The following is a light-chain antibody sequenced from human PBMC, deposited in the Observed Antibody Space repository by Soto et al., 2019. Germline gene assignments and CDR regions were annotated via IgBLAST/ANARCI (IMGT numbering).Light chain of an antibody. CDR2: AAS. V-gene: IGKV1D-16*01. J-gene: IGKJ1*01. CDR1: QGINNW. Sequence: DIQMTQSPSSLSASVGDRVTITCRASQGINNWLAWYQQKPGKAPNLLIYAASTLQSGVPSRFSGSGSGTEFTLTISSLQPDDFATYYCQHYNSYSEAFGQGTKVDI. CDR3: QHYNSYSEA.